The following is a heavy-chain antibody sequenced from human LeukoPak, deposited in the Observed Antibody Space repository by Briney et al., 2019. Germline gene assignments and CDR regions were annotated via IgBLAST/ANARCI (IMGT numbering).Heavy chain of an antibody. CDR2: IYSGGST. CDR3: ARGGQSTRLAYCGGDCDWFDP. Sequence: LPGGSLRLSCAASGFTVSSNYMSWVRQAPGKGLEWVSVIYSGGSTYYADSVKGRFTISRDNSKNTLYLQMNSLRAEDTAVYYCARGGQSTRLAYCGGDCDWFDPWGQGTLVTVSS. CDR1: GFTVSSNY. J-gene: IGHJ5*02. D-gene: IGHD2-21*02. V-gene: IGHV3-66*01.